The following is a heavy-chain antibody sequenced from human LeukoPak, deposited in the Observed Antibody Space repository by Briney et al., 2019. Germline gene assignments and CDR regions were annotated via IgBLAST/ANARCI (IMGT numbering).Heavy chain of an antibody. CDR3: ARGHSLYAV. V-gene: IGHV4-34*01. CDR2: INHSGST. D-gene: IGHD2-8*01. J-gene: IGHJ2*01. Sequence: PSETLSLTCAVYGGSFSGCYWSWIRQPPGKGLEWIGEINHSGSTNYNPSLKSRVTISVDTSKNQFSLKLSSVTAADTAVYYCARGHSLYAVWGRGTLVTVSS. CDR1: GGSFSGCY.